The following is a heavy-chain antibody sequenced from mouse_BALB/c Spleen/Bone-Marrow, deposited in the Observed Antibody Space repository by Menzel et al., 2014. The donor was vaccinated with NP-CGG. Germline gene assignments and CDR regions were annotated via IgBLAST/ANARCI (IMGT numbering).Heavy chain of an antibody. D-gene: IGHD2-4*01. CDR1: GFTFSSLG. Sequence: EVKVVESGGGLVQPGGSRKLSCAASGFTFSSLGMHWVRQAPEKGLEWVAYISNGSSTIYYADTVEGRFTISRDNPKNTLFLQMTSLRSEHTAMYYCARKGAMITHYYAMDYWGQGTSVTVSS. CDR3: ARKGAMITHYYAMDY. CDR2: ISNGSSTI. J-gene: IGHJ4*01. V-gene: IGHV5-17*02.